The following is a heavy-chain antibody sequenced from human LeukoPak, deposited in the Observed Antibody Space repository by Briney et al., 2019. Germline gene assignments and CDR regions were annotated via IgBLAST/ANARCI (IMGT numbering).Heavy chain of an antibody. CDR2: INPNSGGT. Sequence: ASVKVSCKASGYTFTGYYMHWVRQAPGQGLEWMGRINPNSGGTNYAQKFQGRVTMTRDTSISTAYMELSSLRSEDTAVYYCARVYPVSSWPTRERYCSGGSCYPQAYFPPDYYYGMDVWGQGTTVTVSS. CDR1: GYTFTGYY. CDR3: ARVYPVSSWPTRERYCSGGSCYPQAYFPPDYYYGMDV. J-gene: IGHJ6*02. D-gene: IGHD2-15*01. V-gene: IGHV1-2*06.